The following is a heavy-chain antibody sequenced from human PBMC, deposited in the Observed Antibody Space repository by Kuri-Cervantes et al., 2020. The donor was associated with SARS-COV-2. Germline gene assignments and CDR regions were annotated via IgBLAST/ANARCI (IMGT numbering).Heavy chain of an antibody. D-gene: IGHD6-13*01. V-gene: IGHV4-61*01. CDR3: ARDRPAAGLLYYYYGMDV. CDR2: IYYSGST. Sequence: GSLRLSCAVSGYSISSGYYWSWIRQPPGKGLEWIGYIYYSGSTNYNPSLKSRVTISVDTSKNQFSLKLSSVTAADTAVYYCARDRPAAGLLYYYYGMDVWGQGTTVTVSS. J-gene: IGHJ6*02. CDR1: GYSISSGYY.